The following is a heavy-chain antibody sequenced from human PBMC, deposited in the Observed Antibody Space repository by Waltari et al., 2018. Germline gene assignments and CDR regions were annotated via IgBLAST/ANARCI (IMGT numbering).Heavy chain of an antibody. J-gene: IGHJ4*02. V-gene: IGHV3-23*04. Sequence: EVQLVESGGGLVQPGGSLRLSCAASGFTFSSYAMSWVRQAPGKGLEWVSAISGSGGSTYYADSVKGRFTSSRDNSKNTLYLQMNSLRAADTAVYYCARFLPSDYYGSGSPGVNWGQGTLVTVSS. D-gene: IGHD3-10*01. CDR3: ARFLPSDYYGSGSPGVN. CDR2: ISGSGGST. CDR1: GFTFSSYA.